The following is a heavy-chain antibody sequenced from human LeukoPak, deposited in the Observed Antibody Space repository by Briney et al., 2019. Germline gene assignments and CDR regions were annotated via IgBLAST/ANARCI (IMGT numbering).Heavy chain of an antibody. Sequence: SETLSLTCTVSGYSISSSSYYWGWIRQPPGKGLEWIGSIYYSGSTYYNPSLKSRVTISVDTSKNQFSLKLSSVTAADTAVYYCARQWHYGDYDYWGQGTLVTVSS. CDR2: IYYSGST. CDR3: ARQWHYGDYDY. D-gene: IGHD4-17*01. J-gene: IGHJ4*02. CDR1: GYSISSSSYY. V-gene: IGHV4-39*01.